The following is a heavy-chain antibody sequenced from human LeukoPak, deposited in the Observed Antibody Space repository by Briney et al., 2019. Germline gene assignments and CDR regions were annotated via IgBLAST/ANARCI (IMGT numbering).Heavy chain of an antibody. CDR3: ASRAGKPGNTPWCFDY. J-gene: IGHJ4*02. CDR1: GSTFTNYW. V-gene: IGHV3-7*01. D-gene: IGHD1-7*01. CDR2: IKKDGSET. Sequence: GGSLRLSCAASGSTFTNYWMTWVRQPPGKGPGWVAKIKKDGSETNYVDSVRGRFTIARDNTKNSLYLQMTSLRGEDTAVYYCASRAGKPGNTPWCFDYWGQGALVTVSS.